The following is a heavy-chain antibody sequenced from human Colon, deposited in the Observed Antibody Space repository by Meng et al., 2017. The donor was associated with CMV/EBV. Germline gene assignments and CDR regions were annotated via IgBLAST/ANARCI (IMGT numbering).Heavy chain of an antibody. Sequence: GGSLRLSCVGSGFTFNNYWMTWVRQAPGKGLEWMGWISAHNGNTKYAQKFQGRVILTTDTSTSTAYMELRTLRSDDTAVYYCARDRSDYDFWGAYYNEAFDIWGQGTMVTVSS. D-gene: IGHD3-3*01. CDR1: GFTFNNYW. J-gene: IGHJ3*02. CDR2: ISAHNGNT. CDR3: ARDRSDYDFWGAYYNEAFDI. V-gene: IGHV1-18*01.